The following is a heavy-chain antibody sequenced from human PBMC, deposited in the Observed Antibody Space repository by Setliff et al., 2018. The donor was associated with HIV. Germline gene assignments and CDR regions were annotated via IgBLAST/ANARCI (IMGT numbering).Heavy chain of an antibody. CDR2: IYTSGST. V-gene: IGHV4-4*08. CDR3: ARRRDIVVVPAALGGRGYYYYMDV. Sequence: SETLSLTCTVSGGSISSYYWSWIRQPPGKGLEWIGYIYTSGSTNYNPSLKSRVTISVDTSKNQFSLKLSSVTAADTAVYYCARRRDIVVVPAALGGRGYYYYMDVWGKGTTVTVSS. CDR1: GGSISSYY. D-gene: IGHD2-2*01. J-gene: IGHJ6*03.